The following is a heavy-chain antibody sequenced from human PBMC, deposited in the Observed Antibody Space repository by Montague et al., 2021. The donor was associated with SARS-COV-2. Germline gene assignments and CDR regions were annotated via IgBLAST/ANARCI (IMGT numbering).Heavy chain of an antibody. D-gene: IGHD6-13*01. J-gene: IGHJ4*02. V-gene: IGHV4-39*01. CDR2: MSYSGSS. Sequence: SETLSLTCTVSGGSINTPNHYWGWIRQPPGKGLEWVGSMSYSGSSYYNPSLRRRLTISVDTSKNQFSLRLSSVIAADTAVYCCARLLAATGHFDFWGQGTLVTVSS. CDR3: ARLLAATGHFDF. CDR1: GGSINTPNHY.